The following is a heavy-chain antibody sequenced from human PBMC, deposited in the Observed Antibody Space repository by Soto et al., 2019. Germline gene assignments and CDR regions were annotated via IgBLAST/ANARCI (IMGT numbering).Heavy chain of an antibody. CDR1: GFTFSSYA. D-gene: IGHD2-15*01. CDR2: ISGSGGST. CDR3: AKGDCSGGRCYRGFDY. Sequence: EVQLLESGGGLVQPGGSLRLSCAASGFTFSSYAMSWVRQAPGKGLEWVSAISGSGGSTYYADSVKGRFTISRDNSKNTLYLQMNSLRAEDTAVYYCAKGDCSGGRCYRGFDYWGQGTLVTVSA. V-gene: IGHV3-23*01. J-gene: IGHJ4*02.